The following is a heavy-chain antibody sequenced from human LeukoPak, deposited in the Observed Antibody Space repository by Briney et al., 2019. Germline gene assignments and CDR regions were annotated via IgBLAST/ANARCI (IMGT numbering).Heavy chain of an antibody. CDR3: ARGYGDYVTVPFDY. J-gene: IGHJ4*02. V-gene: IGHV3-21*01. Sequence: AGGSLRLSCAASGFTFSSYSMNWVRQAPGKGLEWVSSISSSSSYIYYADSVKGRFTISRDNAKNSLYLQMNSLRAEDTAVYYCARGYGDYVTVPFDYWGQGTLVTVSS. D-gene: IGHD4-17*01. CDR2: ISSSSSYI. CDR1: GFTFSSYS.